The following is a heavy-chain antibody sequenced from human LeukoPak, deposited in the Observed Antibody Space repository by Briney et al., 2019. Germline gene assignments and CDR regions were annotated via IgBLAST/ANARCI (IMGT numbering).Heavy chain of an antibody. CDR3: AKATARNWFDP. Sequence: PGGSLRLSCAASGFTFDDYGMSWVRQAPGKGLEWVSAISGSGGSTYYADSVKGRFTISRDNSKNTLYLQMNSLRAEDTAVYYCAKATARNWFDPWGQGTLVTVSS. CDR2: ISGSGGST. J-gene: IGHJ5*02. V-gene: IGHV3-23*01. CDR1: GFTFDDYG.